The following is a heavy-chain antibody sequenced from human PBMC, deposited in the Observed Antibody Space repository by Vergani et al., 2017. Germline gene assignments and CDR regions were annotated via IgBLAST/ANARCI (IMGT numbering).Heavy chain of an antibody. CDR3: AKDPRGGGGNPIWYFDY. CDR1: GFAFSSYA. V-gene: IGHV3-30*18. Sequence: QVQMVESGGGVVQPGRSLRLSCAASGFAFSSYAMQWVRQAPGKGLQWVAFISFDGKKKYYADSVKGRFTISRDNSKNTLYLQMNSLRAEDTAVYYCAKDPRGGGGNPIWYFDYWGQGTLVTVSS. CDR2: ISFDGKKK. J-gene: IGHJ4*02. D-gene: IGHD4-23*01.